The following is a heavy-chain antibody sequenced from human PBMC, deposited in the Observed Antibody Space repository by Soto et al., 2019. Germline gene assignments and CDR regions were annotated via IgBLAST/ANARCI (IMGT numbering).Heavy chain of an antibody. Sequence: PSETLSLTCAVYGGSFSGYYWSWIRQPPGKGLEWIGEINHSGSTNYNPSLKSRVTISVDTSKNQFSLKLSSVTAADTAVYYCARDSGYDSIDAFDIWGQGTMVTVSS. D-gene: IGHD5-12*01. J-gene: IGHJ3*02. CDR3: ARDSGYDSIDAFDI. V-gene: IGHV4-34*01. CDR1: GGSFSGYY. CDR2: INHSGST.